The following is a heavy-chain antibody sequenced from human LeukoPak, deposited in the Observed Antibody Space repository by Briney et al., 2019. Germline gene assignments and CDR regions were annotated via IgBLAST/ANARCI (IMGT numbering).Heavy chain of an antibody. V-gene: IGHV3-53*01. Sequence: GGSLRLSCAASGFTVSSNYMSWVREAPGKGLEWVSVIYSGGATYYADSAKDRFTISRDNIKNTVYLQMNSLRAEDTAVYYCARIDLATIHFVYWGQGTLVIVSS. CDR2: IYSGGAT. CDR1: GFTVSSNY. CDR3: ARIDLATIHFVY. J-gene: IGHJ4*01. D-gene: IGHD5-24*01.